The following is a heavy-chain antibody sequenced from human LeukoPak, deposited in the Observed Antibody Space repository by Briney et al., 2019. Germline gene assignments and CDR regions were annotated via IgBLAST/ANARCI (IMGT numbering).Heavy chain of an antibody. CDR1: GFTLSNCY. CDR2: ISRNASTI. J-gene: IGHJ6*04. CDR3: ARDFNSGSGSYGMDV. V-gene: IGHV3-11*01. Sequence: GGSLRLSCEASGFTLSNCYMTWIRQAPGKGLEWVSYISRNASTIYYADSVKGRFTISRDNPMNSLYLQMNSLRADDTAVYYWARDFNSGSGSYGMDVWAKGTTVTVSS. D-gene: IGHD3-10*01.